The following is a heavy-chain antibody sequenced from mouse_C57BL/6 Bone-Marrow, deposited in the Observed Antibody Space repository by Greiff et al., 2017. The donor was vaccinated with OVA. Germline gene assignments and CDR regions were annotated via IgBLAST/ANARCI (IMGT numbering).Heavy chain of an antibody. V-gene: IGHV1-42*01. J-gene: IGHJ2*01. CDR1: GYSFTGYY. CDR3: ARLYYDYGDYFDY. D-gene: IGHD2-4*01. Sequence: EVQLQQSGPELVKPGASVKISCKASGYSFTGYYMNWVKQSPDKSLEWIGEINPSTGGTTYNQKFKAKATLTVDKSSITVYMQLKSLTSDDSSVYYCARLYYDYGDYFDYWGQGTTLTVSS. CDR2: INPSTGGT.